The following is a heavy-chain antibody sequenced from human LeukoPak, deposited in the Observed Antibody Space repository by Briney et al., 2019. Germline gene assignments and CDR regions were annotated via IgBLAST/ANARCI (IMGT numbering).Heavy chain of an antibody. CDR3: ARAATYYYDSSGYLRLDY. CDR1: GGTFSSYA. Sequence: SVKVSCKASGGTFSSYAISWVRQAPGQGLEWMGGIIPIFGTANYAQKFQGRVTITADESTSTAYMELSSLRSEDTAVYYSARAATYYYDSSGYLRLDYWGQGTLVTVSS. V-gene: IGHV1-69*13. CDR2: IIPIFGTA. D-gene: IGHD3-22*01. J-gene: IGHJ4*02.